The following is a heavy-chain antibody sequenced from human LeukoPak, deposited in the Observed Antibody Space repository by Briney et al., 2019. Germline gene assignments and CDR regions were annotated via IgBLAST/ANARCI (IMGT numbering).Heavy chain of an antibody. Sequence: ASVKVSCKASGGTFSSYTISWGRQAPGQGLELMGGINPYSGDTVYLQNFQGRVTMTRDTSTSTAFMELSCLTSDDTAVSCCARNGSRYCGGGVCAGPWAFDIWGQGTQVIVSS. CDR1: GGTFSSYT. J-gene: IGHJ3*02. CDR2: INPYSGDT. V-gene: IGHV1-2*02. CDR3: ARNGSRYCGGGVCAGPWAFDI. D-gene: IGHD2-8*02.